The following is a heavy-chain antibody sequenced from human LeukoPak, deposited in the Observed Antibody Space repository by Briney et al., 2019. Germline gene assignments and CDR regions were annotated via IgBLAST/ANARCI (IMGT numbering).Heavy chain of an antibody. V-gene: IGHV3-43*02. J-gene: IGHJ4*02. Sequence: PGGSLRLSCAASAFTFENFAMHWVRHGPRKGLEWVSLISADGATTHYTDSVKGRFTVSRDNSKNSLFLQMNSLRTEDTAFYYCAKATGSGSFLVDYLGQGTLVTVSS. CDR3: AKATGSGSFLVDY. CDR2: ISADGATT. D-gene: IGHD3-10*01. CDR1: AFTFENFA.